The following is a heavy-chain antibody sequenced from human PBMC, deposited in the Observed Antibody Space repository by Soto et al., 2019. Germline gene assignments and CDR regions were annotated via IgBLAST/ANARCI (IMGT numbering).Heavy chain of an antibody. D-gene: IGHD1-1*01. J-gene: IGHJ6*02. V-gene: IGHV4-4*02. Sequence: QVQLQESGPGLVKPSGTLSLSCAVSGGSITNTKWWPWVRQAPGKCLEWIGEMYRSEGSTYNPSRKGRVAMSLETSNNQCSLRLSSVAAADTAVYYCATQTISYTWDVWGQGTTVTVS. CDR2: MYRSEGS. CDR1: GGSITNTKW. CDR3: ATQTISYTWDV.